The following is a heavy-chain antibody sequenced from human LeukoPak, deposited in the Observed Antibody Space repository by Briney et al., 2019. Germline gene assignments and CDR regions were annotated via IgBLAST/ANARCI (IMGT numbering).Heavy chain of an antibody. CDR1: GSTLSSYW. Sequence: PGGSLRLSCAAAGSTLSSYWMSWVRQAPGKGLEWVANIKQDGSEKYYVDSVKGRFTISRDNAKNSLYLQMNSLRAEDTAVYYCAKSGDTAMVSVYWGQGTLVTVSS. CDR2: IKQDGSEK. D-gene: IGHD5-18*01. J-gene: IGHJ4*02. V-gene: IGHV3-7*01. CDR3: AKSGDTAMVSVY.